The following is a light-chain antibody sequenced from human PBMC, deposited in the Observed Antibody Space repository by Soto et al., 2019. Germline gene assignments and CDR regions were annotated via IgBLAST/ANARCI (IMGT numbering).Light chain of an antibody. J-gene: IGKJ1*01. CDR2: WAS. CDR3: QQYYTTPWT. CDR1: QSVLYSSNNKDY. Sequence: DIVMTQSPDSLAVSLGERATINCKSSQSVLYSSNNKDYLAWYQQKPGQPPKLLIYWASTRESGVPDRFSGSGTGTDFALTISSLEAEDEAVYYCQQYYTTPWTFSQGTKVDIK. V-gene: IGKV4-1*01.